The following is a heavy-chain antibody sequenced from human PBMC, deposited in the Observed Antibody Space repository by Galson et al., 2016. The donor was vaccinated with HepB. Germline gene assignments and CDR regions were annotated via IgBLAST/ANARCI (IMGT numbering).Heavy chain of an antibody. D-gene: IGHD5-12*01. CDR2: ISSTSSYR. J-gene: IGHJ4*02. CDR1: GFTFSNYY. Sequence: SLRLSCAASGFTFSNYYMIWIRQAPGKGLEWVSYISSTSSYRNYADSVKGRFTISRDNAKNSLYLQMNSLRGEDTAVYYCARGHSSRAYSAYVDYWGQGTLVTVSS. CDR3: ARGHSSRAYSAYVDY. V-gene: IGHV3-11*05.